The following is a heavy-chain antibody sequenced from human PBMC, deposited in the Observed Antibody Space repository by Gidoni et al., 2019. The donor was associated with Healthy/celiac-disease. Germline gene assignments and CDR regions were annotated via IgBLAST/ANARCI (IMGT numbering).Heavy chain of an antibody. V-gene: IGHV4-34*01. CDR3: ASGVDTDS. D-gene: IGHD5-18*01. J-gene: IGHJ4*02. CDR2: INHSGST. CDR1: GGSFSGYY. Sequence: QVQLQQWGAGLLKPSETLSLTCAVYGGSFSGYYWSWIRQPPGKGLEWIGEINHSGSTNYNPSLKSRVTISVDTSKNQFSLKLSSVTAADTAVYYCASGVDTDSWGQGTLVTVSS.